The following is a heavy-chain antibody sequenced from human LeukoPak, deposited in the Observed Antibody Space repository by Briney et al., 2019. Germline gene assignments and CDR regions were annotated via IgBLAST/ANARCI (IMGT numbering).Heavy chain of an antibody. CDR1: GFTFSSYA. CDR3: AKASLYGDYHLYYFDY. Sequence: GGSLRLSCAASGFTFSSYAMSWVRQAPGKGLEWVSSIVGSGGSTYYADSVKGRFTISRDNSKNTLYLQMNSLRAEDTAVYYCAKASLYGDYHLYYFDYWGQGTLVTVSS. J-gene: IGHJ4*02. D-gene: IGHD4-17*01. V-gene: IGHV3-23*01. CDR2: IVGSGGST.